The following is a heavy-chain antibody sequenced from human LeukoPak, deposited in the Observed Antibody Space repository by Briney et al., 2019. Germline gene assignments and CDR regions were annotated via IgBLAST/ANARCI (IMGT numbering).Heavy chain of an antibody. CDR1: GFSFINAW. D-gene: IGHD3-22*01. CDR2: ISSSSSSTI. Sequence: GGSLRLSCAASGFSFINAWMNWVRQAPGKGLEWVSYISSSSSSTIYYADSVKGRFTISRDNAKNSLYLQMNSLRAEDTAVYYCAKDKGGYYDIARGAFDIWGQGTMVTVSS. V-gene: IGHV3-48*01. J-gene: IGHJ3*02. CDR3: AKDKGGYYDIARGAFDI.